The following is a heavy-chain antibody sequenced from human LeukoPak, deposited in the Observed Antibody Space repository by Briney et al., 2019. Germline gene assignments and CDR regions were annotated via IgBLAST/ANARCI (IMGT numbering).Heavy chain of an antibody. Sequence: ASVKVSCKASGYTFTSYDINWVRQATGQGLEWMGGIIPIFGTANYAQKFQGRVTITTDESTSTAYMELSSLRSEDTAVYYCAMTYYDFWSGYYSLAFDIWGQGTMVTVSS. J-gene: IGHJ3*02. CDR3: AMTYYDFWSGYYSLAFDI. V-gene: IGHV1-69*05. D-gene: IGHD3-3*01. CDR2: IIPIFGTA. CDR1: GYTFTSYD.